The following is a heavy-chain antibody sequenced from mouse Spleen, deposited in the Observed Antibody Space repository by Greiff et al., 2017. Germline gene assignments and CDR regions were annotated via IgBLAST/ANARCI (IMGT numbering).Heavy chain of an antibody. CDR2: IYPANVNT. CDR1: GFTFTNYY. Sequence: VQLQQSGPELVKPGASVRISCTASGFTFTNYYIHWVKQRPGQGLEWIGWIYPANVNTKYTEKFKGKATLTADKASSTAYMQLSSLTSVYSSVYFCSRDYYYSSNYWGQGTTLTVSS. V-gene: IGHV1S56*01. CDR3: SRDYYYSSNY. J-gene: IGHJ2*01. D-gene: IGHD1-1*02.